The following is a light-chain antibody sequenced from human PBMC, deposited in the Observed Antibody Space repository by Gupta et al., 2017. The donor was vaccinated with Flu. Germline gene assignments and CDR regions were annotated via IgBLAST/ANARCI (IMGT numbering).Light chain of an antibody. CDR2: KAS. V-gene: IGKV1-5*03. J-gene: IGKJ1*01. Sequence: AWLQKTPGEPPKVILYKASKLESGVPSRGSGSGSGTEFSLTISSLQPDDVATYYCQQYKRNPWTFGQGTKVEIK. CDR3: QQYKRNPWT.